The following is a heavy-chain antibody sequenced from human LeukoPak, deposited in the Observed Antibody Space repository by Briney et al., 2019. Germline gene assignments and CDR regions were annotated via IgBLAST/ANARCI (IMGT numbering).Heavy chain of an antibody. CDR2: ISRSSDYI. V-gene: IGHV3-21*01. Sequence: GGSLRLSCAASGFTFSTYSMNWVRQAPGKGLEWVSSISRSSDYIYYADSVKGRFTISRDNAKNSLYLQMNSLRAEDTAVYYCASAPLVGATTGWFDPWGQGTLVTVSS. J-gene: IGHJ5*02. CDR1: GFTFSTYS. CDR3: ASAPLVGATTGWFDP. D-gene: IGHD1-26*01.